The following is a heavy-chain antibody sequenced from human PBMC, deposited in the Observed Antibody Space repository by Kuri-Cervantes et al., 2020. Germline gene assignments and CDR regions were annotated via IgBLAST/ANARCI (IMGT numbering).Heavy chain of an antibody. V-gene: IGHV1-69*06. D-gene: IGHD6-6*01. Sequence: KISCKASGGTFSSYAISWVRQAPGQGLEWMGGIIPIFGTANYAQKFQGRVTITADKSTSTAYMELSSLRSEDTAVYYCAREGGFEYSSSSRYFDYWGQGTLVTVSS. CDR3: AREGGFEYSSSSRYFDY. CDR2: IIPIFGTA. CDR1: GGTFSSYA. J-gene: IGHJ4*02.